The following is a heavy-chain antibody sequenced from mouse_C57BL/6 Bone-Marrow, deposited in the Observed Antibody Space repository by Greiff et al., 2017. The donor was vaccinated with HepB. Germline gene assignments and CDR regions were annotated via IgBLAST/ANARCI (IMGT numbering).Heavy chain of an antibody. J-gene: IGHJ3*01. CDR2: IDPSDSYT. D-gene: IGHD2-3*01. CDR1: GYTFTSYW. CDR3: ARGDGFWFAY. Sequence: SCKAFGYTFTSYWMPWVTQRPGQGLEWMGEIDPSDSYTNYSQKFMGKATLTVDTSSSTAYMQLSSLTSADSAVYYCARGDGFWFAYWGQGTLVTVSA. V-gene: IGHV1-50*01.